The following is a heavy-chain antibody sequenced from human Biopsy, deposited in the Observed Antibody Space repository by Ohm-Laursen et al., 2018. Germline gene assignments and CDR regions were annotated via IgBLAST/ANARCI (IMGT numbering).Heavy chain of an antibody. CDR1: GYSFTKYY. CDR2: INPTGGTA. Sequence: ASVSASCKASGYSFTKYYIYWVRQAPGQGLEWVGIINPTGGTASYAEKFQGRVTLTRDTSTGAVYLELNSLISEDTALYYCARDETGSSVFGPYYYGMDVWGQGTTVTVSS. V-gene: IGHV1-46*01. D-gene: IGHD3-9*01. J-gene: IGHJ6*02. CDR3: ARDETGSSVFGPYYYGMDV.